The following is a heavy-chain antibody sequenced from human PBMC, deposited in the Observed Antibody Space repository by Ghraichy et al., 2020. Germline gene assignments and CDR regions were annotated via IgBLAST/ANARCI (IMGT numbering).Heavy chain of an antibody. J-gene: IGHJ6*03. V-gene: IGHV4-34*01. CDR1: GGSFSGYY. CDR2: INHSGST. Sequence: SETLSLTCAVYGGSFSGYYWSWIRQPPGKGLEWIGEINHSGSTNYNPSLKSRVTISVDTSKNQFSLKLSSVTAADTAVYYCARALTPLLWFRESTALNYYMDVWGKGTTVTVSS. CDR3: ARALTPLLWFRESTALNYYMDV. D-gene: IGHD3-10*01.